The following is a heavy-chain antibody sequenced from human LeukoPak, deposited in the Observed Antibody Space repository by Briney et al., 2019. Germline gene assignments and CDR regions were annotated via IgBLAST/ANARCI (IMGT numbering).Heavy chain of an antibody. CDR1: GGTFNNSA. CDR2: IMPLFGTA. Sequence: ALVKVSCKTSGGTFNNSAISWVRQAPGQGLEGLGGIMPLFGTAGYAHKFQGRVTITKDESTRTVYLELTSLTSDDTAVYYCARDVHGDYGSGWFDPWGQGTLVSVSS. J-gene: IGHJ5*02. V-gene: IGHV1-69*05. CDR3: ARDVHGDYGSGWFDP. D-gene: IGHD4-17*01.